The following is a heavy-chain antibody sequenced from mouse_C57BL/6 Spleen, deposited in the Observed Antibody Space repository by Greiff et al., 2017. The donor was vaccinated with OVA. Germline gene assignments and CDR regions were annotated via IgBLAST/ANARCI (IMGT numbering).Heavy chain of an antibody. CDR2: IDPSDSYT. V-gene: IGHV1-69*01. D-gene: IGHD2-2*01. J-gene: IGHJ4*01. CDR3: ARYGYESYAMDY. CDR1: GYTFTSYW. Sequence: VQLQQPGAELVMPGASVKLSCKASGYTFTSYWMHWVKQRPGQGLEWIGEIDPSDSYTNYNQKFKGKSTLTVDKSTSTAEMQISSLTSEDSAVYYCARYGYESYAMDYWGQGTSVTVST.